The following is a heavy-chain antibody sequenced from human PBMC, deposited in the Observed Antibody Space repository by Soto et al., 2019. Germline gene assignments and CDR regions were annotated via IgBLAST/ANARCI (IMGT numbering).Heavy chain of an antibody. Sequence: GASVKVSCKASGYTFTSYGISWVRQAPGQGLEWMGWISAYNGNTNYAQKLQGRVTMTTDTSTSTAYMELRSLRSDDTAVYYCARDDYSNYEPKNYYYGMDVWGQGTTVTVSS. CDR1: GYTFTSYG. D-gene: IGHD4-4*01. CDR2: ISAYNGNT. CDR3: ARDDYSNYEPKNYYYGMDV. V-gene: IGHV1-18*01. J-gene: IGHJ6*02.